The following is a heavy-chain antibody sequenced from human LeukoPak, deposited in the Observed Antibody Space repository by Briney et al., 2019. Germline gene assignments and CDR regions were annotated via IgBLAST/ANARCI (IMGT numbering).Heavy chain of an antibody. Sequence: PGGSLRLSCGASGFTFNDFAMSWVRQVPGKGLEWVSGINRNGGSKGYADSVRGRFTISRDNAKNSLFLQMDSLRVEDTDLYHCGREGAGDTRSWYSRGGFEIWGQGTGVIVFS. CDR2: INRNGGSK. CDR3: GREGAGDTRSWYSRGGFEI. J-gene: IGHJ3*02. CDR1: GFTFNDFA. V-gene: IGHV3-20*01. D-gene: IGHD6-13*01.